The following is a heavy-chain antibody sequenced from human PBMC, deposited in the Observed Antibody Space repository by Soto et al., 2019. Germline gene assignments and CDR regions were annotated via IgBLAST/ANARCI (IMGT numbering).Heavy chain of an antibody. CDR2: IYYSGGT. J-gene: IGHJ4*02. CDR1: GGSISSYY. Sequence: SETLSLTCTVSGGSISSYYWSWIRQPPGKGLEWIGYIYYSGGTNYNPSLKSRVTISVDTSKNQFSLKLTSVTAADTAVYYCAGGSTWYYFDDWGQGTLVTVSS. D-gene: IGHD6-13*01. CDR3: AGGSTWYYFDD. V-gene: IGHV4-59*08.